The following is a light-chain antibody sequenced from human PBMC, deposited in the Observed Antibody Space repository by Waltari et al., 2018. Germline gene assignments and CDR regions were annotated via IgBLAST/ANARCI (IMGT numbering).Light chain of an antibody. CDR2: NNS. Sequence: SYVLTQPPSVSVAPGKTARVTCGGHNIGSKRVHWYQQRPGQAPVLVISNNSDRPSGIPGRVSGSNSENTATLTISRVEAGDEADYYCQVWDHSGIDTYVFGAGTKVTVL. CDR1: NIGSKR. J-gene: IGLJ1*01. V-gene: IGLV3-21*04. CDR3: QVWDHSGIDTYV.